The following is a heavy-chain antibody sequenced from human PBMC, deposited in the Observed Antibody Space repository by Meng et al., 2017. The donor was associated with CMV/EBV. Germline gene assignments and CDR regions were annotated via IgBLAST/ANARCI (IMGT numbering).Heavy chain of an antibody. J-gene: IGHJ5*02. Sequence: TFSSYTISWVGQAPGQGLEWMGRIIPILGIANYAQKFQGRVTITADKSTSTAYMELSSLRSEDTAVYYCARYGGDSSGYNSPGFDPWGQGTLVTVSS. V-gene: IGHV1-69*02. CDR2: IIPILGIA. CDR3: ARYGGDSSGYNSPGFDP. D-gene: IGHD3-22*01. CDR1: TFSSYT.